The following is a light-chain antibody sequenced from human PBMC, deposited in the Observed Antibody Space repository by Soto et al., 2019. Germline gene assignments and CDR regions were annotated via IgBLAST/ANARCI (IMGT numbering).Light chain of an antibody. CDR3: QQYNSYPWT. Sequence: DIQMTQSPSTLSASVGDRVTITCRASQSISSWLAWYQQEPGKAPKLLIYKASSLESGVPSRFSGSGSGTEFTLTISSPQPDDFATYYCQQYNSYPWTFGQGTKV. CDR1: QSISSW. V-gene: IGKV1-5*03. CDR2: KAS. J-gene: IGKJ1*01.